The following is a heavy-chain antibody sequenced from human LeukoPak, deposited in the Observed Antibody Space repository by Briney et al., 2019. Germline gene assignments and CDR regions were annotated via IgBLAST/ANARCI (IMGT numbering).Heavy chain of an antibody. CDR1: GFTFSSYS. V-gene: IGHV3-21*01. CDR3: ARDRYQLLPPDY. D-gene: IGHD2-2*01. CDR2: ISSGSSYI. J-gene: IGHJ4*02. Sequence: GGSLRLSCAASGFTFSSYSMNWVRQAPGKGLEWVSSISSGSSYIYYADSVKGRFTISRDNAKNSLYLQMNSLRAEDTAVYYCARDRYQLLPPDYWGQGTLVTVSS.